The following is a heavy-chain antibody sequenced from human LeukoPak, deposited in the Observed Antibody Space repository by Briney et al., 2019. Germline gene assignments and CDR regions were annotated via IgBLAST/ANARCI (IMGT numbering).Heavy chain of an antibody. Sequence: ASVKVSCKASGYTFTGYYMHWVRQAPGQGLEWMGWISAYNGNTNYAQKLQGRVTMTTDTSTSTAYMELRSLRSDDTAVYYCARAIGTEWELPGDYWGQGTLVTVSS. CDR2: ISAYNGNT. D-gene: IGHD1-26*01. V-gene: IGHV1-18*04. CDR1: GYTFTGYY. CDR3: ARAIGTEWELPGDY. J-gene: IGHJ4*02.